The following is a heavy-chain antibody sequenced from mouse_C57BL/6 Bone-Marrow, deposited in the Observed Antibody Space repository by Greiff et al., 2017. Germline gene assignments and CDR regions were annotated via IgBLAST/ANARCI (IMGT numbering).Heavy chain of an antibody. V-gene: IGHV1-82*01. CDR1: GYAFSSSW. J-gene: IGHJ3*01. CDR2: IYPGDGDT. Sequence: QVQLQQSGPELVKPGASVKISCKASGYAFSSSWMNWVKQRPGKGLEWIGRIYPGDGDTNYNGKFKGKATLTADTSSSTAYMQLSSLTSEDSAVYFCERSLYYYGSSWFAYWGQGNLVTVSA. CDR3: ERSLYYYGSSWFAY. D-gene: IGHD1-1*01.